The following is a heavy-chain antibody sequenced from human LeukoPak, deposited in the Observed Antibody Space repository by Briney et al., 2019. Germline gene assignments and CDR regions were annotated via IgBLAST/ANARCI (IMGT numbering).Heavy chain of an antibody. J-gene: IGHJ2*01. V-gene: IGHV3-23*01. D-gene: IGHD3-22*01. CDR1: GFTFSSYW. CDR3: VRDGHDSSGYYWAWSFDL. CDR2: ISGSGGST. Sequence: GGSLRLSCAASGFTFSSYWMSWVRQAPGKGLEWASAISGSGGSTYYADSVKGRFTISRGNSKNTLYLQMSSLRAEDTAFYYCVRDGHDSSGYYWAWSFDLWGRGTLVTVSS.